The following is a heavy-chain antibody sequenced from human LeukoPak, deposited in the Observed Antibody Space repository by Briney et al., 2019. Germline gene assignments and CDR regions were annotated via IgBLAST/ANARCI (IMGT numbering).Heavy chain of an antibody. CDR1: GGSISSSSYY. D-gene: IGHD2/OR15-2a*01. V-gene: IGHV4-39*07. J-gene: IGHJ4*02. CDR3: ARLGYYRNFDY. Sequence: SETLSLTCTVSGGSISSSSYYWSWIRQPPGKGLEWIGEINHSGSTNYNPSLKSRVTISVDTSKNQFSLKLSSVTAADTAVYYCARLGYYRNFDYWGQGTLVTVSS. CDR2: INHSGST.